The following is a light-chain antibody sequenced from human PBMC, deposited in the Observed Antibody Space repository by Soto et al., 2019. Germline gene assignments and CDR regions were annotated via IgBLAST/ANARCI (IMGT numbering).Light chain of an antibody. Sequence: DIQMTQSPSSLSASVGDRVTITCRASQSISSYLNWDQQKPGKAPKLLIYAASSLQSGVPSRFSVSGSGTDFTLTISSLQPEDFATYYCQQSYSTPWTFGQGTKVEIK. CDR2: AAS. CDR3: QQSYSTPWT. V-gene: IGKV1-39*01. CDR1: QSISSY. J-gene: IGKJ1*01.